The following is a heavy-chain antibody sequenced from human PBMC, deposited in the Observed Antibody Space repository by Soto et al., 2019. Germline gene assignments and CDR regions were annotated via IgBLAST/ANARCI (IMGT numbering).Heavy chain of an antibody. Sequence: VASVKVSCKASGYTFISYGISWVRQAHGQGLEWVGWMSAFTGKADYAQIFQDRVTMTTDTSTSTAYMELRSLRSDDTAVYDCARDQRYNGSGYYYCDSWGQGTLVTVSS. CDR2: MSAFTGKA. CDR1: GYTFISYG. D-gene: IGHD3-10*01. V-gene: IGHV1-18*04. CDR3: ARDQRYNGSGYYYCDS. J-gene: IGHJ4*02.